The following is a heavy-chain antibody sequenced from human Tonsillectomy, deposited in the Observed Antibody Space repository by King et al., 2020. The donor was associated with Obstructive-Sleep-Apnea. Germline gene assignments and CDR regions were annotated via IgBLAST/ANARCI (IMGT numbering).Heavy chain of an antibody. CDR3: ASALGDCSGGSCSLGY. Sequence: VQLVESGAEVKKPGSSVKVSCKASGGTFSSYAISWVRQAPGQGLEWMGGSIPILGTANYAKNFQGRVTITADESTSTAYMDLSSLRSEDTAVFYCASALGDCSGGSCSLGYWGQGTLVTVSS. CDR2: SIPILGTA. D-gene: IGHD2-15*01. V-gene: IGHV1-69*01. J-gene: IGHJ4*02. CDR1: GGTFSSYA.